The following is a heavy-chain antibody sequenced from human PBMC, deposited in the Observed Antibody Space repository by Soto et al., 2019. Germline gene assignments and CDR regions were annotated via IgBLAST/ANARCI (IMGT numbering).Heavy chain of an antibody. V-gene: IGHV3-23*01. CDR1: GFTFSSYA. J-gene: IGHJ6*03. CDR2: ISASGAST. Sequence: GGSLRLSCAASGFTFSSYAMSWVRQAPGKGLEWVSSISASGASTYYTDSVKGRFTSSRDNSKNTLYLQTNSLRAEDTAVYYCARGPGVVVPAAGTLYYYYYYMDVWGKGTTVTVSS. CDR3: ARGPGVVVPAAGTLYYYYYYMDV. D-gene: IGHD2-2*01.